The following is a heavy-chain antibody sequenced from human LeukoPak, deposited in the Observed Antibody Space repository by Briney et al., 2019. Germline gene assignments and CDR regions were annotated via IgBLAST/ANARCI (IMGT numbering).Heavy chain of an antibody. CDR3: ARDHSGTNYVMD. CDR1: GFTFSSYS. V-gene: IGHV3-48*01. J-gene: IGHJ4*02. Sequence: GGSLRLSCAASGFTFSSYSMNWVRQAPGEGLEWVSYISSSSSTIYYADSVKGRFTISRDNAKNSLYLQMNSLRGEDTAVYYCARDHSGTNYVMDWGQGTLVTVSS. CDR2: ISSSSSTI. D-gene: IGHD4/OR15-4a*01.